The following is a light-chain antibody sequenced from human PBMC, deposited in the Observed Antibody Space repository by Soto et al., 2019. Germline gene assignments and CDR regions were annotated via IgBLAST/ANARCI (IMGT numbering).Light chain of an antibody. CDR3: AAWDDSLSGNV. CDR2: SNN. V-gene: IGLV1-44*01. Sequence: QSVLTQPPSASGTPGQRVTISCSGSSSNIGTNTVNWYQQLPGTAPKLLIYSNNQRPSGVPDRFSGSKSGTSASLAISGLQTEDEADSYCAAWDDSLSGNVFGSGTKLTVL. J-gene: IGLJ1*01. CDR1: SSNIGTNT.